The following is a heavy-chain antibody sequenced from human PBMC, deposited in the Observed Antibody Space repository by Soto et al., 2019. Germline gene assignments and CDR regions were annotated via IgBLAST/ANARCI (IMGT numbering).Heavy chain of an antibody. CDR2: IYYSGST. CDR3: ARRWGRNFHY. V-gene: IGHV4-59*08. D-gene: IGHD2-15*01. J-gene: IGHJ4*02. Sequence: SETLSLTCTVSGGSISSYYWSWIRQPPGKGLEWIGYIYYSGSTNYNPSLKSRVTISVDTSKNQFSLKLSSVTAADTAVYYCARRWGRNFHYWGQGTLVTVSS. CDR1: GGSISSYY.